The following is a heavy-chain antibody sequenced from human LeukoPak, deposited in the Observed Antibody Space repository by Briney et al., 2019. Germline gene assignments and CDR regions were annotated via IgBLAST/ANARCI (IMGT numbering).Heavy chain of an antibody. V-gene: IGHV3-48*03. Sequence: GGSLRLSCAASGFTFSSYEMNWVRQAPGKGREWVTYISSSGSTKYYADSVMGRFTLSRDNAKKSLFLLMNGLRADDTAVYYCAREALTETTFGPYDYWGQGTLVTVSS. J-gene: IGHJ4*02. D-gene: IGHD4-17*01. CDR3: AREALTETTFGPYDY. CDR2: ISSSGSTK. CDR1: GFTFSSYE.